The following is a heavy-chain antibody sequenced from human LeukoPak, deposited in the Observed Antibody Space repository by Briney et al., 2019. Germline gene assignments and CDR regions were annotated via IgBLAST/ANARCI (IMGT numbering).Heavy chain of an antibody. CDR1: GFTFSSNS. V-gene: IGHV3-23*01. Sequence: PGRSLRLSCAASGFTFSSNSMSWVRQAPRKGLEWVSSISGSGTTTYYADSVKGRFTISRDTSRNMLFLQMSNLRAEDTALYYCVKGYTNAFDYWGRGTLVTVSS. CDR3: VKGYTNAFDY. J-gene: IGHJ4*02. D-gene: IGHD3-16*02. CDR2: ISGSGTTT.